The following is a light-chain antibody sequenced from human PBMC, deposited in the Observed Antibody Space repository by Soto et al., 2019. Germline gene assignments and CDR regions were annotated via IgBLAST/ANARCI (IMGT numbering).Light chain of an antibody. V-gene: IGKV1-27*01. Sequence: DIQMTQSPSSLSASVGDRVTITCRASQGISTYLAWYQQKPGKVPKLLIYAASTLQSGVPSRFSGSGSGTDFTLTISSLQPEDVATYYCQKYNSAPPLTFGGGNKVEIK. J-gene: IGKJ4*01. CDR2: AAS. CDR1: QGISTY. CDR3: QKYNSAPPLT.